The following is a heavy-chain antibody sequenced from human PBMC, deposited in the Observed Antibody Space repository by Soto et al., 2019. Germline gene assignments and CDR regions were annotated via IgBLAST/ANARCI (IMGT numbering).Heavy chain of an antibody. J-gene: IGHJ5*02. Sequence: QVQLQQWGAGLLKPSETLSLTCAVYGGSFSGYYWSWIRQPPGKGLEWIGEINHSGSTNYNPSLKSRVTISVDTSKNQFSLKLSSVTAXXXXXXXXXXXXXXXXXXXXXXTLVSWFDPWGQGTLVTVSS. D-gene: IGHD2-15*01. CDR3: XXXXXXXXXXXXXXTLVSWFDP. V-gene: IGHV4-34*01. CDR1: GGSFSGYY. CDR2: INHSGST.